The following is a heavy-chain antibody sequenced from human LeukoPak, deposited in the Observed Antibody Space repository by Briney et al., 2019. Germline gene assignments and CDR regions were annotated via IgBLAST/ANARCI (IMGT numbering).Heavy chain of an antibody. CDR3: ARDLVDGVGAPGAY. CDR2: INTYNGNT. D-gene: IGHD1-26*01. Sequence: ASVKVSFKASGYTFTNYGITWMRQAPGQGLEWMGWINTYNGNTNYAQNLQGRVTITTDTSTSTAYMELRSLRSDDTAVFYCARDLVDGVGAPGAYWGQGALVTVSS. J-gene: IGHJ4*02. CDR1: GYTFTNYG. V-gene: IGHV1-18*01.